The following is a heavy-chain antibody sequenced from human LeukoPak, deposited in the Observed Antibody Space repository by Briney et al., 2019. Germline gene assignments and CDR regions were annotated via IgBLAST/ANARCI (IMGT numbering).Heavy chain of an antibody. CDR2: IKEDGTEK. CDR3: ARLLAYGSGAEAFDY. CDR1: GFTFSSYW. J-gene: IGHJ4*02. D-gene: IGHD3-10*01. Sequence: GGSLRLSCAASGFTFSSYWMSWIRQAPGKGLEWVANIKEDGTEKYYVDSVKGRFTISRDNAKISLYLQMNSLRAEDTAVYYCARLLAYGSGAEAFDYWGQGTLVTVSS. V-gene: IGHV3-7*01.